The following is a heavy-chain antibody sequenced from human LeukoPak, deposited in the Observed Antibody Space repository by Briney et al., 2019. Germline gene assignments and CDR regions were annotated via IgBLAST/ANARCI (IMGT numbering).Heavy chain of an antibody. CDR3: AKEAYDSSGYLGYFDY. D-gene: IGHD3-22*01. J-gene: IGHJ4*02. V-gene: IGHV3-30*18. CDR2: ISYDGSNK. CDR1: GFIFSSYG. Sequence: PGGSLRLSCAASGFIFSSYGMHWVRQAPGKGLEWVAVISYDGSNKYYADSVKGRFTISRDNSKNTLYLQMNSLRAEDTAVYYCAKEAYDSSGYLGYFDYWGQGTLVTVSS.